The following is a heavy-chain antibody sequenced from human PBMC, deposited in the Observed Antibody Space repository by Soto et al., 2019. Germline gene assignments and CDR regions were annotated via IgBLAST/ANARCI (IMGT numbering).Heavy chain of an antibody. V-gene: IGHV3-33*01. CDR1: GFTFSSYG. Sequence: PGGSLRISCAASGFTFSSYGMHWVRQAPGKGLEWVAVIWYDGSNKYYADSVKGRFTISRDNSKNTLYLQMNSLRAEDTAVYYCARDPTYLYGMDVWGQGTTVTVSS. D-gene: IGHD2-2*01. CDR2: IWYDGSNK. J-gene: IGHJ6*02. CDR3: ARDPTYLYGMDV.